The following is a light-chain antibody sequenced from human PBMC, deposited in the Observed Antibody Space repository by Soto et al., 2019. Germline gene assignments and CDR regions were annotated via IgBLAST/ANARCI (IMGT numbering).Light chain of an antibody. CDR3: QQSETYPLT. V-gene: IGKV1-5*03. CDR2: KAS. J-gene: IGKJ5*01. CDR1: QGIASW. Sequence: DIQMTQSPSSVSASVGDRVTFTCRASQGIASWLAWYQQQPGKAPKLLIYKASTLKSGVPSRFSGSGSGTEFTLTISSLQPDDFATYYCQQSETYPLTFGQGTRLEI.